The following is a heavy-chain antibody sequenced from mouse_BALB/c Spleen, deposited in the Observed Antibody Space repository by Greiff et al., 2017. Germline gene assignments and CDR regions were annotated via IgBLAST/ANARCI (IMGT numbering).Heavy chain of an antibody. CDR1: YTFTSYW. Sequence: YTFTSYWMHWVKQRPGQGLEWIGEINPSNGRTNYNEKFKSKATLTVDKSSSTAYMQLSSLTSEDSAVYYCARYGGSAWFAYWGQGTLVTVSA. V-gene: IGHV1S81*02. CDR3: ARYGGSAWFAY. J-gene: IGHJ3*01. CDR2: INPSNGRT. D-gene: IGHD1-1*02.